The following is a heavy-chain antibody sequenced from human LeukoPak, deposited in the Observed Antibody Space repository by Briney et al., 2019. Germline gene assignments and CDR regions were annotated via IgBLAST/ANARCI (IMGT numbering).Heavy chain of an antibody. V-gene: IGHV4-30-2*01. CDR3: ARDRGSTPPGY. J-gene: IGHJ4*02. Sequence: SETLSLTCTVSGGSISSGGYYWSWIRQPPGKGLEWIGYIYHSGSTYYNPSLKSRVTISVDRSKNQFSLKLSSVTAADTAVYYCARDRGSTPPGYWGQGTLVTVSS. CDR2: IYHSGST. CDR1: GGSISSGGYY. D-gene: IGHD2-2*01.